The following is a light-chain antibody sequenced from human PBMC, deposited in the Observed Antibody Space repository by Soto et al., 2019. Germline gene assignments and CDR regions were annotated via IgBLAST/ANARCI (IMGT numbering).Light chain of an antibody. CDR3: QQYNGYWT. Sequence: DIQMTQSPSTLSASVGDRVTITCRASQSISDSLARYQQKPGKAPKLLIYEASSLKSGVPSRFSGSRSGTEYTLTISSLQPDDFANYYCQQYNGYWTFGQGTKVEIK. CDR2: EAS. V-gene: IGKV1-5*03. J-gene: IGKJ1*01. CDR1: QSISDS.